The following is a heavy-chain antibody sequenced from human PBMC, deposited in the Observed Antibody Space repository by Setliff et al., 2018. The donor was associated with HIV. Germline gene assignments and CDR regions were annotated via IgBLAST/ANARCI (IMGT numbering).Heavy chain of an antibody. D-gene: IGHD1-7*01. V-gene: IGHV3-30*02. Sequence: GGSLRLSCAASGFTFSSHWMVWVRQAPGKGLEWVAFINYDESSEYYVDSVKGRVTISRDNSKNTVDLQMNSLRAEDTAVYYCAKDGDYSNWDYDAFDIWGQGTMVTVSS. CDR3: AKDGDYSNWDYDAFDI. J-gene: IGHJ3*02. CDR2: INYDESSE. CDR1: GFTFSSHW.